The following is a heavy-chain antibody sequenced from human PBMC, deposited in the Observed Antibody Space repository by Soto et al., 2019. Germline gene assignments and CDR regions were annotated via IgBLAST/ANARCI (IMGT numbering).Heavy chain of an antibody. CDR1: GDSIISYY. Sequence: PSETLSLTCTVSGDSIISYYGSWIRQPPGKGLEWLGYIFYSGSTSYNPSLKSRVTISLDTSKNQFSLKLSSVTAADTAVYYCARDFGYGAYGGKLAFDIWGQGTMVTVS. D-gene: IGHD4-17*01. CDR2: IFYSGST. J-gene: IGHJ3*02. CDR3: ARDFGYGAYGGKLAFDI. V-gene: IGHV4-59*01.